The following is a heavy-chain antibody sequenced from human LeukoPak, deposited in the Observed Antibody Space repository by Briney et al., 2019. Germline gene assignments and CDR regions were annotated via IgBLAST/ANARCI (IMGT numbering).Heavy chain of an antibody. CDR1: GYTFTGYY. V-gene: IGHV1-69*06. CDR3: ARAIRGSKIASRYYFYYMDV. J-gene: IGHJ6*03. Sequence: SVKVSCKASGYTFTGYYMHWVRQAPGQGLEWMGGIIPIFGTANYAQKFQGRVTTTADKSTSTAYMELSSLRSEDTAVYYCARAIRGSKIASRYYFYYMDVWGKGTTVTVSS. CDR2: IIPIFGTA. D-gene: IGHD3-10*01.